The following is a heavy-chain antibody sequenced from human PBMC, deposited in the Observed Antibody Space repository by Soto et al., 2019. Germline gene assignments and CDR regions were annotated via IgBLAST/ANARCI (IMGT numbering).Heavy chain of an antibody. V-gene: IGHV3-21*01. J-gene: IGHJ6*02. CDR1: GFTFNSYS. Sequence: PGGSLRLSCAASGFTFNSYSMNWVRQAPGKGLEWVSSISTSSSHIYYADSVKGRFTISRDNAKNSLHLQMNSLRAEDTAVYYCARDGAAAPHYQYNGLDVWGQGTTVTVS. CDR3: ARDGAAAPHYQYNGLDV. CDR2: ISTSSSHI. D-gene: IGHD6-13*01.